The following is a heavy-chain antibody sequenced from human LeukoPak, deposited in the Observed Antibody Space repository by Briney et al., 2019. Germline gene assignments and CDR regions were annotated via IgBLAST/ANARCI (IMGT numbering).Heavy chain of an antibody. J-gene: IGHJ4*02. CDR1: GFTVSSNY. V-gene: IGHV3-53*01. Sequence: GGSLRLSCAAFGFTVSSNYMSWVRQAPGKRLEWVSVLYSGGNTYYTDSVKGRFTISRDNSKNTLYLQMNSLRGEDTAVYYCARVSGFRVYWGQGTLVTVS. CDR2: LYSGGNT. CDR3: ARVSGFRVY. D-gene: IGHD3-3*01.